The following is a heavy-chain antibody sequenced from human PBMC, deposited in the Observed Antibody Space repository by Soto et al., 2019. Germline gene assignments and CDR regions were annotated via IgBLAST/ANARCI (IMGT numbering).Heavy chain of an antibody. Sequence: QITLKESGPTLVKPTQTLTLTCSFSGFSLSTTGVGVGWIRQPPGKALEWLALIYWDDDKRYNPSLNSRLTIPKDPSTNQVVLAITNMDPVDTATYYCVQSRCGGDCLQSYSSHSYYGLDVWGQGTTVTVSS. J-gene: IGHJ6*02. V-gene: IGHV2-5*02. CDR3: VQSRCGGDCLQSYSSHSYYGLDV. D-gene: IGHD2-21*02. CDR1: GFSLSTTGVG. CDR2: IYWDDDK.